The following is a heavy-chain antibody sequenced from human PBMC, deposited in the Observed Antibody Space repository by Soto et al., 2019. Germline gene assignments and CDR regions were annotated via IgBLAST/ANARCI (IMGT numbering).Heavy chain of an antibody. CDR2: INHVGIT. CDR1: GGSFRGFY. V-gene: IGHV4-34*01. CDR3: ARAGFERLYFDQ. J-gene: IGHJ4*02. D-gene: IGHD1-1*01. Sequence: LQALSLTCAVSGGSFRGFYWTLIRQSPGKGLDWLGDINHVGITNYNPSLKSRVSIPVDTSKSQFSLKLSSVTAEDMATYYCARAGFERLYFDQWGRGTLVTVSS.